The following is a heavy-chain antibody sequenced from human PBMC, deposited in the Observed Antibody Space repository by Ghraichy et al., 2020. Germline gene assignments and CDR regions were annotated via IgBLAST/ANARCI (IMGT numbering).Heavy chain of an antibody. Sequence: ASVKVSCKASGYTFTSYDINWVRQATGQGLEWMGWMNPNSGNTGYAQKFQGRVTITRNTSISTAYMELSSLRSEDTAVYYCARGGSTLGWFDPWGQGTLVTVSS. CDR3: ARGGSTLGWFDP. J-gene: IGHJ5*02. V-gene: IGHV1-8*03. CDR2: MNPNSGNT. CDR1: GYTFTSYD.